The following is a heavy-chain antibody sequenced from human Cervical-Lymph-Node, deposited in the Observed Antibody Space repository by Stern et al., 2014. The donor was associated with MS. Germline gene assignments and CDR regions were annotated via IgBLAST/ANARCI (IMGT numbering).Heavy chain of an antibody. CDR2: INPHSGGA. CDR3: ARDFCGGNSASSYPGS. Sequence: QVQLVQSGTEVKKPGASVRVSCKASAYTFTGYYFHWVRQAPGQGLEWMGWINPHSGGANYAQKFQGRVTMTRDTSINTAYLELSSLTSDDTAVYYCARDFCGGNSASSYPGSWGQGSLVTVSS. V-gene: IGHV1-2*02. D-gene: IGHD4-23*01. J-gene: IGHJ5*02. CDR1: AYTFTGYY.